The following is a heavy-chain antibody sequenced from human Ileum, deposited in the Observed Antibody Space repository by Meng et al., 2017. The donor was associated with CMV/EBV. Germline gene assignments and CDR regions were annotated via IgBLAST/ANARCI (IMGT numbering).Heavy chain of an antibody. Sequence: QVQLHESRPGLVHPSQTLSLTCTVSGGSISSGDYWWSWIRQPPGMGLEWIGYISYSGSTYYNPSLRSRVTVSVDTSNNQFSLDLRSGTAADTAVYYCARAVAGWYFDLWGRGTLVTVSS. CDR2: ISYSGST. CDR1: GGSISSGDYW. CDR3: ARAVAGWYFDL. V-gene: IGHV4-30-4*08. D-gene: IGHD3-10*01. J-gene: IGHJ2*01.